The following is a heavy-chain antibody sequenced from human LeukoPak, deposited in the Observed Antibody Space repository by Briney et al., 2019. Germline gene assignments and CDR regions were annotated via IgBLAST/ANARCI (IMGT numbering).Heavy chain of an antibody. CDR1: GFIFSNYA. V-gene: IGHV3-23*01. Sequence: GGSLILSCAASGFIFSNYATTWVRQAPGKGLEYVATINAVNANTYYADSVKGRFTVSRDNSENTLYLQMNSLRAEDTAVYYCAKQFLGANWGQGTLVTVSS. CDR3: AKQFLGAN. CDR2: INAVNANT. J-gene: IGHJ4*02. D-gene: IGHD4/OR15-4a*01.